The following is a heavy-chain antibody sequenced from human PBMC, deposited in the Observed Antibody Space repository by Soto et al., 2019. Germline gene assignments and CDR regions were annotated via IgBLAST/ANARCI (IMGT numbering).Heavy chain of an antibody. Sequence: QVQLVQSGAEVKKPGSSVKVSCKASGGTLSSYTINWVRQSPGQGLEWMGRIIPILGIANYAQKFQGRVTITADKSTSTAYMELSSLRSEDTAVYYCARTAAGYWYFDLWGRGTLVTVSA. J-gene: IGHJ2*01. CDR2: IIPILGIA. D-gene: IGHD6-13*01. CDR1: GGTLSSYT. V-gene: IGHV1-69*02. CDR3: ARTAAGYWYFDL.